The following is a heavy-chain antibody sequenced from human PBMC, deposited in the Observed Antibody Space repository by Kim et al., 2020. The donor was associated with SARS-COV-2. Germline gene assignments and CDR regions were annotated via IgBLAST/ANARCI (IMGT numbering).Heavy chain of an antibody. CDR3: NTYYYDSSGYYNFDY. Sequence: GGSLRLSCTASGFTFGDYAMSWFRQAPGKGLEWVGFIRSKAYGGTTEYAASVKGRFTISRDDSKSIAYLQMNSLKTEDTAVYYCNTYYYDSSGYYNFDYWGQETLVTVSS. J-gene: IGHJ4*02. CDR2: IRSKAYGGTT. D-gene: IGHD3-22*01. V-gene: IGHV3-49*03. CDR1: GFTFGDYA.